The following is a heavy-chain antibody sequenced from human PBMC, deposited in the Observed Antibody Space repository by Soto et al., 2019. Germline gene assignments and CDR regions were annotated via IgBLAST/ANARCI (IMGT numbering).Heavy chain of an antibody. Sequence: QVQLVQSGAEVKEPGSSVKVSCKASGGTFSTYSISWVRQAPRQGLEWMGMIIPMFGTPDYAQKSQGRVMITADESTSTVYMELSSLRSEDTAVYYCAREGGAYSSGWRYFDYWGQGTLVTVSS. D-gene: IGHD6-19*01. V-gene: IGHV1-69*18. CDR3: AREGGAYSSGWRYFDY. J-gene: IGHJ4*02. CDR2: IIPMFGTP. CDR1: GGTFSTYS.